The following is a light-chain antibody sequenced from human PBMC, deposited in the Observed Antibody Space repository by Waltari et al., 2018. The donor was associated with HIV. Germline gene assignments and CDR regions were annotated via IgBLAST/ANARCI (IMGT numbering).Light chain of an antibody. J-gene: IGLJ3*02. CDR2: EVS. V-gene: IGLV2-14*01. CDR1: SSDVGGYNY. CDR3: SSYTSSSTWV. Sequence: QSALTQPASVSGSPGQSITISCTGTSSDVGGYNYVSWYQQHPGKAPKLMIYEVSNRPSGVSNRFSGSKSCNTASLTISGLQAEDEADYYCSSYTSSSTWVFGGGTNLTVL.